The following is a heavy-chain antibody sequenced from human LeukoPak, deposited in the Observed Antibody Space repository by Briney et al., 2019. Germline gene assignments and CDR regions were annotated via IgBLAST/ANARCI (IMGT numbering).Heavy chain of an antibody. Sequence: GGSLRLSCAASGFTFSIYAMNWVRQAPGKGLEWVALIWSGGTTEFYADSVRGRFAISRDNSKNTLYLQMNSLRAEDTAVYTCARDRGTQVAGTWISSYFDYWGQGTLVTVSS. CDR3: ARDRGTQVAGTWISSYFDY. J-gene: IGHJ4*02. D-gene: IGHD6-19*01. CDR2: IWSGGTTE. V-gene: IGHV3-33*08. CDR1: GFTFSIYA.